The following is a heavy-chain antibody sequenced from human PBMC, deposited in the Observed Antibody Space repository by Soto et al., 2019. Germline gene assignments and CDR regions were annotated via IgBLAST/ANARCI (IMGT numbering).Heavy chain of an antibody. CDR2: IGGGGST. D-gene: IGHD5-12*01. CDR1: GFTFSSYA. CDR3: AKDPLEWLSRAFDI. V-gene: IGHV3-23*01. Sequence: GGSLRLSCAASGFTFSSYAMSWVRQAPGKGLEWVSTIGGGGSTYYADSVKGRFTISRDNSKNTLYLLMNSLRAEDTAVYYCAKDPLEWLSRAFDIWGQGTMVTVSS. J-gene: IGHJ3*02.